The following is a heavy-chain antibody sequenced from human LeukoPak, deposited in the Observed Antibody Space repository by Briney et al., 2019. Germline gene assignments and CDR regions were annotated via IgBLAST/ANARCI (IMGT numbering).Heavy chain of an antibody. Sequence: KPSETLSLTCTVSGGSGSRGSYYWSWIRQPAGKGLEWISRIYTSGSTNYSPSLKSRVTISVDTSKSQLSLKLSSVTAADTAVYYCARLPSYWGQGTQVTVSS. CDR2: IYTSGST. V-gene: IGHV4-61*02. D-gene: IGHD6-25*01. J-gene: IGHJ4*02. CDR3: ARLPSY. CDR1: GGSGSRGSYY.